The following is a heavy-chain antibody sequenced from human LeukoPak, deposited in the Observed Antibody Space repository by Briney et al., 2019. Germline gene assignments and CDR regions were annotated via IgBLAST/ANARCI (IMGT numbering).Heavy chain of an antibody. CDR3: ARSTMVRSHWFDP. J-gene: IGHJ5*02. V-gene: IGHV3-66*02. Sequence: GGSLRLSCAASGFTVSSNYMSWVRQAPGKGLEWVSVIYSGGSTYYADSVKGRLITSRDNSKNTLYLQMNSLRAEDTAVYYCARSTMVRSHWFDPWGQGTLVTVSS. CDR1: GFTVSSNY. CDR2: IYSGGST. D-gene: IGHD3-10*01.